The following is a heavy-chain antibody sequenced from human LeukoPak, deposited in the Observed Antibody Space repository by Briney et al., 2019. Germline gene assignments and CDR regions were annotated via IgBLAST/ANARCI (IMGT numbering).Heavy chain of an antibody. CDR3: ARETYYYDSTRLDY. D-gene: IGHD3-22*01. V-gene: IGHV3-23*01. CDR1: GFTFSSYG. Sequence: GGSLRLSCAASGFTFSSYGMSWVRQAPGKGLEWVSDISGSGGSTYYADSVKGRFTISRDNSKNTLYLQMNSLRAEDTAVYYCARETYYYDSTRLDYWGQGTLVTVSS. CDR2: ISGSGGST. J-gene: IGHJ4*02.